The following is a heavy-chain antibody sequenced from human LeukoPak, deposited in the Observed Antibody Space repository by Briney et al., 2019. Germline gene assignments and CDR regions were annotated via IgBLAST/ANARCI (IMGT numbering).Heavy chain of an antibody. V-gene: IGHV3-21*04. CDR3: AKDRNYGDLRGTDY. J-gene: IGHJ4*02. CDR2: ISSSTSYI. Sequence: GGSLRLSCAASGFTFSSYWMSWVRQAPGKGLEWVSSISSSTSYIYYADSMKGRFTISRDNAKNSLYLQMNSLRAEDTALYYCAKDRNYGDLRGTDYWGQGTLVTVSS. D-gene: IGHD4-17*01. CDR1: GFTFSSYW.